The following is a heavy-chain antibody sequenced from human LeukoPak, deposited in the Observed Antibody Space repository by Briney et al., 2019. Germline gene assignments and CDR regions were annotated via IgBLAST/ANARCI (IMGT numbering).Heavy chain of an antibody. CDR1: GGSFSGYY. J-gene: IGHJ4*02. CDR2: INHSGST. V-gene: IGHV4-34*01. CDR3: ARRFDFVYDYVYYFDS. Sequence: SETLSLTCAVYGGSFSGYYWSWIRQPPGKGLEWIGEINHSGSTNYNPSLKSRVTMSVDTSKNQFSLKLSSVTAADTAVYYCARRFDFVYDYVYYFDSWGQGTLVTVSS. D-gene: IGHD5/OR15-5a*01.